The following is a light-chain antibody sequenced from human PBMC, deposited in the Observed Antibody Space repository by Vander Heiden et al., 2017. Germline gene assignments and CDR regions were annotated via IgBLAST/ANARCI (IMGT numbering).Light chain of an antibody. CDR2: DAS. CDR1: QDISNY. J-gene: IGKJ4*01. V-gene: IGKV1-33*01. CDR3: QQYDNLPLT. Sequence: DIKMTQSPSSLSASVVDRVTITCQASQDISNYLNWYQQKPGKAPKLLIYDASNLETGVPSRFSGSGSGTDFTFTISSLQPEDIATYYCQQYDNLPLTFGGGTKVEIK.